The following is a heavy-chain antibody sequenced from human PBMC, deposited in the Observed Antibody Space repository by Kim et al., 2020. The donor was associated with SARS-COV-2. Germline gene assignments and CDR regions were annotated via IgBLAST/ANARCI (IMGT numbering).Heavy chain of an antibody. CDR2: LKSKTDGGTT. Sequence: GGSLRLSCAAYGFTFSDAWMNWVRQAPGKGLEWVGRLKSKTDGGTTDYAAPVEGRFTISRDDSKNTLYLQMHSLTTEDTAFYYCTTGQSGYPTSFDYWGQGTLVTVSS. CDR1: GFTFSDAW. D-gene: IGHD5-12*01. J-gene: IGHJ4*02. V-gene: IGHV3-15*01. CDR3: TTGQSGYPTSFDY.